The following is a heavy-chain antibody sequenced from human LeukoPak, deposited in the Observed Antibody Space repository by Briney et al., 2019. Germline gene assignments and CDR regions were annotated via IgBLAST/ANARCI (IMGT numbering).Heavy chain of an antibody. CDR3: ARDRDYGGNGDDY. Sequence: VASVKVSCKASGYTFTSYGISWVRQAPGQGLEWMGWISAYNGNTNYAQKLQGRVTITADKSTSTAYMELSSLRSEDTAVYYCARDRDYGGNGDDYLGQGTLVTVSS. CDR1: GYTFTSYG. D-gene: IGHD4-23*01. V-gene: IGHV1-18*01. CDR2: ISAYNGNT. J-gene: IGHJ4*02.